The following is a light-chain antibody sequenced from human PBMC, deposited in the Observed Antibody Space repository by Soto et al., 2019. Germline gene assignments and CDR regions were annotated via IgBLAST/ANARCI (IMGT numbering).Light chain of an antibody. Sequence: QSVLAQPASLSGSPGQSIAISCTGTSSDVGGYNYVSWYQQLPGNAPKLLIYDVTIRPSGVSDRFSGSKSGTTASLTISGLQAEDEADYYCCSYASSTIYVFGTGTKVTGL. CDR3: CSYASSTIYV. J-gene: IGLJ1*01. CDR2: DVT. V-gene: IGLV2-14*03. CDR1: SSDVGGYNY.